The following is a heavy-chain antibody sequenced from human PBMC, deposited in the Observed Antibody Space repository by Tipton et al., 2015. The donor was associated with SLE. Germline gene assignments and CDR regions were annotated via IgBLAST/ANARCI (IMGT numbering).Heavy chain of an antibody. Sequence: TLSLTCTVSGGSISSYYWGWIRQPPGKGLEWIGYIYYSGSTNYNPSLKSRVTISVDTSKNQFSLKLSSVTAADTAVYYCARQGQQLVRPYYYGMDVWGQGTTVTVSS. J-gene: IGHJ6*02. CDR2: IYYSGST. D-gene: IGHD6-13*01. CDR1: GGSISSYY. CDR3: ARQGQQLVRPYYYGMDV. V-gene: IGHV4-59*08.